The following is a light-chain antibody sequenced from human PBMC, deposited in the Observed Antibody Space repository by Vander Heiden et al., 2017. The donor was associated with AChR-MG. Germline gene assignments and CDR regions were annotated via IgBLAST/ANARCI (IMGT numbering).Light chain of an antibody. CDR2: QDS. CDR3: QAWDSSTAV. V-gene: IGLV3-1*01. Sequence: SYELTQPSSVSVSPGQTASITCSGDKLGNKYACWYQQKAGQSPVLVIYQDSKRPSGIPERFSGSNSGNTATLTLSGTQAMDEADYYCQAWDSSTAVFGGGTKLTVL. J-gene: IGLJ2*01. CDR1: KLGNKY.